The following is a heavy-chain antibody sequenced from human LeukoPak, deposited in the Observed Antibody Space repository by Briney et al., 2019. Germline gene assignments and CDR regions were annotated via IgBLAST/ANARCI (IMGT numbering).Heavy chain of an antibody. D-gene: IGHD1-14*01. Sequence: GGSLRLSCAASGFTFSGHGMSWVRQAPGKGLEWVATIRQGGSDKYYVDSVKGRFTISRDNANNLLYLQMNSLRGEDTAVYYCTRDRSRAEDDWGQGTLVTVSS. V-gene: IGHV3-7*01. CDR3: TRDRSRAEDD. CDR1: GFTFSGHG. CDR2: IRQGGSDK. J-gene: IGHJ4*02.